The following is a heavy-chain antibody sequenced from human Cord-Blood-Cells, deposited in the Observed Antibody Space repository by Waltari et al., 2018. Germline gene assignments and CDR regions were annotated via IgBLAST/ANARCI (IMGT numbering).Heavy chain of an antibody. Sequence: QVQLVQSGAEVKKPGSSVTVSCKASGGTFRRYAISWVRQAPGQGLEWMGRIIAILGIANYAQKFQGRVTITADKSTSTAYMELSSLRSEDTAVYYCARNLNYYYYMDVWGKGTTVTVSS. CDR2: IIAILGIA. CDR1: GGTFRRYA. CDR3: ARNLNYYYYMDV. J-gene: IGHJ6*03. V-gene: IGHV1-69*09.